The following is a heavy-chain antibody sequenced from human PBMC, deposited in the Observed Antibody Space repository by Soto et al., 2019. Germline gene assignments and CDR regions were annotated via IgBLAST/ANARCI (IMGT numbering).Heavy chain of an antibody. Sequence: DVQLVETGGGLVQPGGSLRLSCAVSGFSSSSYAMNWVRQAPGKGLERVSFISSRGTTIYYADSVEGRFTISRDNAQNSLYLQMDSLRDEDTAVYYCVRQGFCSGASCNHYFYYYAMDVWGQGTTVIVSS. D-gene: IGHD2-15*01. CDR2: ISSRGTTI. CDR1: GFSSSSYA. V-gene: IGHV3-48*02. CDR3: VRQGFCSGASCNHYFYYYAMDV. J-gene: IGHJ6*02.